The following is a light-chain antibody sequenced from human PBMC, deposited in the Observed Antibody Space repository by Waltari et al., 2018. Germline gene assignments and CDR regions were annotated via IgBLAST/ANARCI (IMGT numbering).Light chain of an antibody. Sequence: DIVMTQSPLSLPVTPGEPASISCRSSQSLLHSNGYNYLDWYLQKPGQSPQPLIYLGSNRASGVPDRFSGSGSGTDFTLKISRVEAEDVGVYYCMQGLQTLYTFGQGTKLEIK. CDR1: QSLLHSNGYNY. CDR3: MQGLQTLYT. J-gene: IGKJ2*01. V-gene: IGKV2-28*01. CDR2: LGS.